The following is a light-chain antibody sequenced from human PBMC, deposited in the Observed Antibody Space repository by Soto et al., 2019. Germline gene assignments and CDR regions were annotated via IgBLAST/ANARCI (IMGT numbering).Light chain of an antibody. J-gene: IGKJ4*01. Sequence: EIVLTQSPATLSLSPGERATLSCRASQSVSKYLAWYQQKPGQAPRLLIHDASNRATGIPARFSGSGSGTDFTLTISSLEPEDFLVYYCQQRSNWPQITFGGGTKVEIK. V-gene: IGKV3-11*01. CDR1: QSVSKY. CDR3: QQRSNWPQIT. CDR2: DAS.